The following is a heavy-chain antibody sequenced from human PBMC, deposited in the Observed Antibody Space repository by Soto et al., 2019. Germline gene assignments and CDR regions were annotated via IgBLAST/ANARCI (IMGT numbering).Heavy chain of an antibody. Sequence: EVQLVESGGGLVQPGGSLRLSCAASGFTVSSNYMSWVRQAPGKGLEWVSVIYSGGSTYYADSVKGRFTISRDNSKNTLYLQMNSLRAEDTAVYYCARELYYDIFTGDQRGYYYYGMDVW. D-gene: IGHD3-9*01. V-gene: IGHV3-66*01. CDR1: GFTVSSNY. J-gene: IGHJ6*01. CDR3: ARELYYDIFTGDQRGYYYYGMDV. CDR2: IYSGGST.